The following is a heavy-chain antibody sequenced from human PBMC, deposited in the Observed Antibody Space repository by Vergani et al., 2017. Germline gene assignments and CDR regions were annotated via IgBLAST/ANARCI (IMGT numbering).Heavy chain of an antibody. D-gene: IGHD3-9*01. CDR2: INPNSGGT. CDR1: GYTFTGYY. V-gene: IGHV1-2*02. Sequence: QVQLVQSGAEVKKPGASVKVSCKASGYTFTGYYMHWVRQAPGQGLEWMGWINPNSGGTNYAQKFQGRVTMTRDTSISTAYMELNSLRAEDTAVYYCAKDPLLRYFDWLWDYWGQGTLVTVSS. J-gene: IGHJ4*02. CDR3: AKDPLLRYFDWLWDY.